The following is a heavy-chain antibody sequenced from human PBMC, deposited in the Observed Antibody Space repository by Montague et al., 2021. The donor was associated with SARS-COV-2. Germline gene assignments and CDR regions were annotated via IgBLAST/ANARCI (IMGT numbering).Heavy chain of an antibody. CDR3: ARTSRGSRYFYGVDV. Sequence: SETLSLTCTVSGDSISDYYWSWIRQPPGMGLEWIGYIFRSGATNYNPPLQSRVISSLDPSKSQFSLRLSSVTAADTAIYYCARTSRGSRYFYGVDVWGQGTTVTVSS. CDR2: IFRSGAT. V-gene: IGHV4-59*01. J-gene: IGHJ6*02. CDR1: GDSISDYY. D-gene: IGHD3-10*01.